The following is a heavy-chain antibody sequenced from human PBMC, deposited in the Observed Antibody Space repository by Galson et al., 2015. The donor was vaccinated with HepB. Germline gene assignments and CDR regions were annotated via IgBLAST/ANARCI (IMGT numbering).Heavy chain of an antibody. CDR2: ISSSSSTI. Sequence: SLRLSCAASGFTFNGYSMSWVRQAPGKGLEWVSYISSSSSTIYYADSAKGRFTISRENAKNSLYLQMNSLRDEDTAVYYCARDLDGGKGFDCWGQGTLVTVSS. V-gene: IGHV3-48*02. D-gene: IGHD4-23*01. CDR3: ARDLDGGKGFDC. J-gene: IGHJ4*02. CDR1: GFTFNGYS.